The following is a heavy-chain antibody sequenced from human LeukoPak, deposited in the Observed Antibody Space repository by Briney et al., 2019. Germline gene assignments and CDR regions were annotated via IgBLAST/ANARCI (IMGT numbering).Heavy chain of an antibody. CDR2: TSYNGNT. CDR3: ARHSGSGWQALGY. D-gene: IGHD6-19*01. V-gene: IGHV1-18*04. J-gene: IGHJ4*02. Sequence: ASVKVSCKASGYTFSNYVISGVGQAPGLGLEWMGWTSYNGNTDYAQKFQDRVTMTTDTSTTTAYMELRSLESDDTAVYYCARHSGSGWQALGYWGQGTLVTVSS. CDR1: GYTFSNYV.